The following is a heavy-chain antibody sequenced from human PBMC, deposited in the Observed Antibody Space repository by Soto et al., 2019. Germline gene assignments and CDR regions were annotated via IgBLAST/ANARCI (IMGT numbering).Heavy chain of an antibody. CDR2: MNPNSGNT. D-gene: IGHD3-3*01. CDR3: ASGGESTYYDFWSGSSIDAFDI. J-gene: IGHJ3*02. V-gene: IGHV1-8*01. CDR1: GYTFTSYD. Sequence: GASVKVSCKASGYTFTSYDIYWVRQATGQGLEWMGWMNPNSGNTGYAQKFQGRVTMTRNTSISTAYMELSSLRSEDTAVYYCASGGESTYYDFWSGSSIDAFDIWGQGTMVTVSS.